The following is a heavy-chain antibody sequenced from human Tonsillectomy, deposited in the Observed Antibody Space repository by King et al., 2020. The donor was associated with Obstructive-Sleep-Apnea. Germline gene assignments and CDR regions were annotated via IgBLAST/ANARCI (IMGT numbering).Heavy chain of an antibody. V-gene: IGHV4-59*02. CDR3: ASAPYKFWSGSPYYFDY. Sequence: QLQESGPGLVKPFETLSLTCKVSGASVSNDYWSWIRQSPGRGLEWIGYIYYNGSTMYNPSLKSRVTISLDTSKNQFSLRMTSVTAAETAVYYLASAPYKFWSGSPYYFDYWGQGTLVPVSS. CDR1: GASVSNDY. J-gene: IGHJ4*02. D-gene: IGHD3-3*01. CDR2: IYYNGST.